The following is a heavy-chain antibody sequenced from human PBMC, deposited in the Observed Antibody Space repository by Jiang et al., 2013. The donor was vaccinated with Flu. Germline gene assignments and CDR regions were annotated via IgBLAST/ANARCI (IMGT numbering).Heavy chain of an antibody. D-gene: IGHD5-24*01. CDR1: GFTFSSYD. Sequence: GLVQPGGSLRLSCAASGFTFSSYDXHWVRQATGKGLEWVSAIGTAGDTYYPGSVKGRFTISRENAKNSLYLQMNSLRAGDTAVYYCARGGDGYPEVAFDIWGQGTMVTVSS. CDR3: ARGGDGYPEVAFDI. CDR2: IGTAGDT. V-gene: IGHV3-13*01. J-gene: IGHJ3*02.